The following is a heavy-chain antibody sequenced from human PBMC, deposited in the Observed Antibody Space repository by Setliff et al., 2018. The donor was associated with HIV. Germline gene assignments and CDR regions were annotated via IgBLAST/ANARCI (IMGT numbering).Heavy chain of an antibody. CDR2: ISYDASRT. CDR1: GFGFSNFA. D-gene: IGHD5-18*01. Sequence: PGESLKISCVASGFGFSNFAMHWVRQAPGKGVEWVSVISYDASRTSYADSVKGRFTISRDNSKNTLYLQMDSLSAEDTAMYYCAKDGPAVDTAKDYWGQGTLVTVSS. CDR3: AKDGPAVDTAKDY. J-gene: IGHJ4*02. V-gene: IGHV3-30*07.